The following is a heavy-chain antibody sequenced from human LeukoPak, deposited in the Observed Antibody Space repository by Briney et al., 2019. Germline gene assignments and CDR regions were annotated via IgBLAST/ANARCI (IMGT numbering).Heavy chain of an antibody. D-gene: IGHD3-22*01. V-gene: IGHV4-4*07. CDR1: GGSISSYY. CDR3: ARDRQSSGYRYYYYYYYMDV. Sequence: SETLSLTCTVSGGSISSYYWSWIRQPAGKGLEWIGRIYTSGSTNYNPSLKSRITMSVDTSKNQFSLKLSSVTAADTAVYYCARDRQSSGYRYYYYYYYMDVWGKGTTVTVSS. CDR2: IYTSGST. J-gene: IGHJ6*03.